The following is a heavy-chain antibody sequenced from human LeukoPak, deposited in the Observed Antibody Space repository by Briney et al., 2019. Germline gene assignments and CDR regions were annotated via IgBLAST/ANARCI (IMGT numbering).Heavy chain of an antibody. CDR1: GGSLSSYY. CDR3: ARHPDIVVVPAADWFDP. Sequence: PSETLSLTCTVSGGSLSSYYWGWIRQPPGKGLEWVGSIYYSGSTYYNPSLKSRVTISVDTSKNQFSLKLSSVTAADTAVYYCARHPDIVVVPAADWFDPWGQGTLVTVSS. J-gene: IGHJ5*02. V-gene: IGHV4-39*01. CDR2: IYYSGST. D-gene: IGHD2-2*01.